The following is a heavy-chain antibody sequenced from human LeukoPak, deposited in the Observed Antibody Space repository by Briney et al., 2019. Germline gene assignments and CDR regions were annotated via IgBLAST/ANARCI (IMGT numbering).Heavy chain of an antibody. CDR3: AREVIGGAGSTYYFDY. CDR2: IYYSGST. D-gene: IGHD6-19*01. V-gene: IGHV4-59*01. CDR1: GGSISSYY. Sequence: SETLPLTCTVSGGSISSYYWSWIRQPPGKGLEWIGYIYYSGSTNYNPSLKSRVTISVDTSKNQFSLKLSSVTAADTAVYYCAREVIGGAGSTYYFDYWGQGTLVTVSS. J-gene: IGHJ4*02.